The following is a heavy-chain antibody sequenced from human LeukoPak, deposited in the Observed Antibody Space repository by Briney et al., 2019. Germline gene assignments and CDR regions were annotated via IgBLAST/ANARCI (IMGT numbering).Heavy chain of an antibody. Sequence: SETLSLTCTVSGGSISSYHWGWIRQSPGKGLEWIGNFFYSGTTNYNPSLKSRVTLSGDSSNNQFTLKLTSVTDADTAMYYCARRRAVSGGYFDSWGQGALVTVPS. D-gene: IGHD6-19*01. CDR1: GGSISSYH. J-gene: IGHJ4*02. V-gene: IGHV4-59*08. CDR3: ARRRAVSGGYFDS. CDR2: FFYSGTT.